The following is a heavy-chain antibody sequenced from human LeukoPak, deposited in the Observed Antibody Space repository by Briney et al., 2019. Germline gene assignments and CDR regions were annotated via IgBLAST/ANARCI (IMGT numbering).Heavy chain of an antibody. D-gene: IGHD6-13*01. CDR3: AKDKGSSSWNGGYCDY. CDR2: ISGSGGST. Sequence: GGSLRLSCAASGFTFSSYAVSWVRQAPGKGLEWVSAISGSGGSTYYADSVKGRFTISRDNSKNTLYLQMNSLRAEDTAVYYCAKDKGSSSWNGGYCDYWGQGTLVTVSS. V-gene: IGHV3-23*01. CDR1: GFTFSSYA. J-gene: IGHJ4*02.